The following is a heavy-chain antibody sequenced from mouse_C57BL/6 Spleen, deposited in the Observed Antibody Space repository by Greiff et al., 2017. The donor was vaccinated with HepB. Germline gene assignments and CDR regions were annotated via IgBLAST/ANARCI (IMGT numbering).Heavy chain of an antibody. V-gene: IGHV1-82*01. D-gene: IGHD2-1*01. CDR1: GYAFSSSW. Sequence: QVQLQQSGPELVKPGASVKISCKASGYAFSSSWMNWVKQRPGKGLEWIGRTYPGDGDTNYNGKFKGKATLTADKSSSTAYLQRSSLTSEDSAVYFCAIYRSIYYCNPYCFDYWGQGTTLTVSS. J-gene: IGHJ2*01. CDR3: AIYRSIYYCNPYCFDY. CDR2: TYPGDGDT.